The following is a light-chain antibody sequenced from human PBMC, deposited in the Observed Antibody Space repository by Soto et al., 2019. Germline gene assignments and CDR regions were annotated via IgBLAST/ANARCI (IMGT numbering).Light chain of an antibody. V-gene: IGKV3-15*01. Sequence: EIVMTQSPATLSVSPGERATLSCRASQSVSSNLAWSQQKPGQAPRLLIYGASTRATGIPARFNGSGSGTEFTLTISSLQTDYFPVYYCQQYNNWPPWTFGQGTKVQIK. CDR2: GAS. CDR1: QSVSSN. J-gene: IGKJ1*01. CDR3: QQYNNWPPWT.